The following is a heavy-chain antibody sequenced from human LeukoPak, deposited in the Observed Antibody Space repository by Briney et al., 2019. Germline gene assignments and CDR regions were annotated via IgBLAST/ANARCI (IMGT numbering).Heavy chain of an antibody. CDR1: GFTFSSYA. Sequence: PGGSLRLSCAASGFTFSSYAMSWVRQAPGKGLEWVSAISGSGGSTYYADSVKGRFTISRDNSKNTLYLQMNSLRAEDTAVYYCAKHLSYYDSSGYLDAFDIWGQGTMVTVSS. CDR2: ISGSGGST. V-gene: IGHV3-23*01. CDR3: AKHLSYYDSSGYLDAFDI. D-gene: IGHD3-22*01. J-gene: IGHJ3*02.